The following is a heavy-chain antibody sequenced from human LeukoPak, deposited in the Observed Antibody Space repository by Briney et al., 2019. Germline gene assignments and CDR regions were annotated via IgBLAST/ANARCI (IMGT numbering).Heavy chain of an antibody. J-gene: IGHJ6*03. CDR2: IYTSGST. CDR3: ARGNYDYVWGSYRPNMDV. D-gene: IGHD3-16*02. Sequence: SETLSLTCTVSGGSISSGSYYWSWIRQPAGKGLEWIGRIYTSGSTNYNPSLKSRVTISVDTSKNQFSLKLSSVTAADTAVYYCARGNYDYVWGSYRPNMDVWGKGTTVTVSS. V-gene: IGHV4-61*02. CDR1: GGSISSGSYY.